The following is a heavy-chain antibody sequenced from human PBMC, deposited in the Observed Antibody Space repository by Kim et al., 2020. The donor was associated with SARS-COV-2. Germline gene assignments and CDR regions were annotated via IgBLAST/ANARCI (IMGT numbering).Heavy chain of an antibody. J-gene: IGHJ4*02. D-gene: IGHD4-17*01. CDR1: GFTFSDHA. Sequence: GGSLRLSCAASGFTFSDHAMHWIRQAPGKGLDFVSFINSRGDRTYYADSVKGRFTISRDNSKNMLYLQMGSLKTDDMGVYFCARVFTSYLDSGDDDVDYWGQGTLVAVS. CDR2: INSRGDRT. V-gene: IGHV3-64*02. CDR3: ARVFTSYLDSGDDDVDY.